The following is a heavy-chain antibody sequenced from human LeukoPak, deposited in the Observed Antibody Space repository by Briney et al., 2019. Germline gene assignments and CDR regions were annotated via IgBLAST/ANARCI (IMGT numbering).Heavy chain of an antibody. Sequence: ASVKVSCKASGYTFTGYYMHWVRQAPGQGLEWMGIINPSGGSTSYAQKFQGRVTMTRDTSTSTVYMELSSLRSEDTAVYYCAREDGEGFTPDWGQGTLITVSS. J-gene: IGHJ4*02. D-gene: IGHD3-10*01. CDR3: AREDGEGFTPD. CDR1: GYTFTGYY. CDR2: INPSGGST. V-gene: IGHV1-46*01.